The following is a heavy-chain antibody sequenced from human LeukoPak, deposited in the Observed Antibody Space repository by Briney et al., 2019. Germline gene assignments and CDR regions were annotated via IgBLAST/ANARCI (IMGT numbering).Heavy chain of an antibody. CDR2: IDWDDDK. V-gene: IGHV2-70*11. Sequence: SGPALVQPTQTLTLTCTFSGFSLSTSGVCVSWIRQPPGKALEWLARIDWDDDKYYSTSLKTRLTISKDTPKNQVVLTMTNMDPEDTATYYCARTTSSTSFNFDYWGQGTLVTVSS. D-gene: IGHD2-2*01. CDR3: ARTTSSTSFNFDY. CDR1: GFSLSTSGVC. J-gene: IGHJ4*02.